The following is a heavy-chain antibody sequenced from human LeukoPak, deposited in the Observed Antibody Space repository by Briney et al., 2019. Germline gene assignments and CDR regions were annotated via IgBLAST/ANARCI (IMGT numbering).Heavy chain of an antibody. V-gene: IGHV1-69*04. J-gene: IGHJ6*02. D-gene: IGHD3-3*01. CDR1: GGTFSSYA. CDR2: IIPILGIA. Sequence: ASVKVSCKASGGTFSSYAISWVRQAPGQGLEWMGRIIPILGIANYAQKFQGRVTITADKSTSTAYMELSSLRSEDTAVYYCARTSTYYDFWSGYYTMDVWGQGTTVTVSS. CDR3: ARTSTYYDFWSGYYTMDV.